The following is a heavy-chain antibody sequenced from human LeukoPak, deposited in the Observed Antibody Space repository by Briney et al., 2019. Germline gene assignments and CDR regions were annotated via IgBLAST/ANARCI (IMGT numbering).Heavy chain of an antibody. CDR3: VRDRYCSSSSCNPAARGYFLY. J-gene: IGHJ1*01. D-gene: IGHD2-2*01. CDR1: GYTFTSYS. V-gene: IGHV1-18*01. Sequence: EASVKVSRKASGYTFTSYSFSWVRQAPGQGLEWMGWISAYNANTDYAQKVQGRVTMTTDTSTSTAYMELRSLRSDDTAMYYCVRDRYCSSSSCNPAARGYFLYWGQGTLVTVSS. CDR2: ISAYNANT.